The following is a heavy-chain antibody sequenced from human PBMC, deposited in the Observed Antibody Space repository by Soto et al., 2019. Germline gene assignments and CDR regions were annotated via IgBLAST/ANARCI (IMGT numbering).Heavy chain of an antibody. D-gene: IGHD3-10*01. V-gene: IGHV4-59*01. J-gene: IGHJ6*02. CDR1: GASISRYY. CDR2: LYNTGST. Sequence: SETLSLTCTVSGASISRYYWSWIRQSPGKGLEWIGYLYNTGSTIYNPSLKSRVTISVDTSKNQFSLKMNSVTAADTAVYYCARVRYYGSGSYWGYYYYGMDVWGQGTTVTSP. CDR3: ARVRYYGSGSYWGYYYYGMDV.